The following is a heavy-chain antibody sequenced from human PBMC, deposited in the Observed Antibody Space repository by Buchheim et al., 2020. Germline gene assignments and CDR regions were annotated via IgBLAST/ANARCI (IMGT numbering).Heavy chain of an antibody. CDR2: ISGTNTNT. CDR1: GFTFSDYY. D-gene: IGHD3-16*01. V-gene: IGHV3-11*06. Sequence: QVLLVESGGGLVNPGGSLRLSCAASGFTFSDYYMSWIRQAPGKGLEWVSYISGTNTNTNYADSVKGRFTISRDNAKNSLYLQMNSLRAEDTAVYYCARRGEPPRQGALDVWGQGI. J-gene: IGHJ3*01. CDR3: ARRGEPPRQGALDV.